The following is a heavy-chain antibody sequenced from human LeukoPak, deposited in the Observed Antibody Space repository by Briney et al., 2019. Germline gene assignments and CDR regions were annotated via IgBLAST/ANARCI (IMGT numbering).Heavy chain of an antibody. J-gene: IGHJ4*02. CDR2: IIPILGIA. CDR1: GGTFSSYA. V-gene: IGHV1-69*04. Sequence: SVKVSCKASGGTFSSYAITWVRQAPGQGLEWMGRIIPILGIATYAQNFQGRVTITADKSTSTAYMELSSLRSEDTAVYYCARDLVVSCSSTSCSVAPSDFWGQGTLVTVSS. D-gene: IGHD2-2*01. CDR3: ARDLVVSCSSTSCSVAPSDF.